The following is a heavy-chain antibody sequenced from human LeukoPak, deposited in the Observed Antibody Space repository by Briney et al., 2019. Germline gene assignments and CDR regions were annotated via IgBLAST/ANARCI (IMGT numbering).Heavy chain of an antibody. CDR3: AKNGGWNYYYMEV. V-gene: IGHV3-23*01. D-gene: IGHD1-1*01. Sequence: PGGSLSLSWPAPGFPLTNYAMSWVRQPRGKGLGWASSISGNGATTYYADSVKDSVKGRFTISRDNSKNTLYLQMNSLRAEDTAVYYCAKNGGWNYYYMEVWGKGTTVTVSS. CDR2: ISGNGATT. J-gene: IGHJ6*03. CDR1: GFPLTNYA.